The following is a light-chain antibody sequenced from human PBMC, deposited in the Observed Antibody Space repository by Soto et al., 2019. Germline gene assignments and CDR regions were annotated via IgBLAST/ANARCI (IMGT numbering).Light chain of an antibody. V-gene: IGKV3-15*01. Sequence: EIVMTRSPATLSVSTGERASLSCRASQSVSSNLAWYQQKPGQTPRLLIYATSTRATGIPARFSGSGSGTEFTLTISSLQSEDFAVSYCQPYNNWPLTFGGGTKLDI. CDR1: QSVSSN. CDR3: QPYNNWPLT. J-gene: IGKJ4*01. CDR2: ATS.